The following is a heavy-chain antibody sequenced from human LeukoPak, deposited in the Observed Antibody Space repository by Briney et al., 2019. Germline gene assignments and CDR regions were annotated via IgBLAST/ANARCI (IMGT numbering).Heavy chain of an antibody. D-gene: IGHD2-2*01. J-gene: IGHJ4*02. CDR2: IYTSGST. V-gene: IGHV4-4*07. Sequence: SETLSLTCTFSGGSISSYYWSWIRQPAGKGLEWIGRIYTSGSTNYNPSLKSRVTISVDTSKNQFSLKLSSVTAADTAVYYCATYCSSTSCQEHYFDYWGQGTLVTVSS. CDR3: ATYCSSTSCQEHYFDY. CDR1: GGSISSYY.